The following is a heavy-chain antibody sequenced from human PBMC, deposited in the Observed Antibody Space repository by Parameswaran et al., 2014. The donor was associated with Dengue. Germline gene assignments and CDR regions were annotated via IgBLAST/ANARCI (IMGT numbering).Heavy chain of an antibody. J-gene: IGHJ5*02. CDR2: IYYSGST. Sequence: VRQMPGKGLEWIGSIYYSGSTYYNPSLKSRVTISVDTSKNQFSLKLSSVTAADTAVYYCARDRSKAMVNRNWFDPWGQGTLVTVSS. CDR3: ARDRSKAMVNRNWFDP. V-gene: IGHV4-39*07. D-gene: IGHD5-18*01.